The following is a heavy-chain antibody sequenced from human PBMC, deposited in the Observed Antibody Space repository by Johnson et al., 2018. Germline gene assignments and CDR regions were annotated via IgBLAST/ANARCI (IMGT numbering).Heavy chain of an antibody. J-gene: IGHJ3*02. CDR1: GFTVSGDY. V-gene: IGHV3-66*02. D-gene: IGHD3-10*01. Sequence: VQLVQSGGGLVQPGGSLRLSCAASGFTVSGDYMNWVRQAPGKGLAWVSVIYSEGSTNYADSVKGRFTISRGISKNTLYLQMNGLGGEDTAVYFGARTSRGAFDIWGQGTMCSVSS. CDR3: ARTSRGAFDI. CDR2: IYSEGST.